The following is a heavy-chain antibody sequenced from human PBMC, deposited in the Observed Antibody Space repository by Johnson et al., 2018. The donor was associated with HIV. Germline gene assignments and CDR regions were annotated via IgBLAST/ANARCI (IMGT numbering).Heavy chain of an antibody. J-gene: IGHJ3*02. CDR3: GGDVEDRNYEGPRAFDI. CDR2: ISYDGSNK. Sequence: QVQLVESGGGVVQPGRSLRLSCAASGFTFSSYAMHWVRQAPGKGLEWVAVISYDGSNKYYADSVKGRFTISRDNAKNSLYLQMNSLRAEDTALYYCGGDVEDRNYEGPRAFDIWGQGTMVTVSS. D-gene: IGHD4-11*01. V-gene: IGHV3-30-3*01. CDR1: GFTFSSYA.